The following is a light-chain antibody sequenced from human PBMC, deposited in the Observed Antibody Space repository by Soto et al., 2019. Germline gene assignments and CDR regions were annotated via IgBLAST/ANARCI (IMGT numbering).Light chain of an antibody. J-gene: IGLJ1*01. CDR2: EVS. CDR1: SSDVGGYNY. Sequence: QSALTQPASVSGSPGQSITLSCTGTSSDVGGYNYVSWYQHHPGKAPKFIIYEVSHRPSGVSDRFSGSKYGNTASLTISGLQAEDEADYYCSSYTTTSTPYVFGTGTKVTVL. V-gene: IGLV2-14*01. CDR3: SSYTTTSTPYV.